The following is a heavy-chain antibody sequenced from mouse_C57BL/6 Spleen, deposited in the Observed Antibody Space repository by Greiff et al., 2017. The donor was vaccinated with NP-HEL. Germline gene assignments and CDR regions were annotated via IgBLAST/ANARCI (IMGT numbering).Heavy chain of an antibody. CDR1: GYTFTSYW. CDR3: ARRGVVADWYFDV. D-gene: IGHD1-1*01. Sequence: QVHVKQPGAELVRPGSSVKLSCKASGYTFTSYWMHWVKQRPIQGLEWIGNIDPSDSETHYNQKFKDKATLTVDKSSSTAYMQLSSLTSEDSAVYYCARRGVVADWYFDVWGTGTTVTVSS. V-gene: IGHV1-52*01. J-gene: IGHJ1*03. CDR2: IDPSDSET.